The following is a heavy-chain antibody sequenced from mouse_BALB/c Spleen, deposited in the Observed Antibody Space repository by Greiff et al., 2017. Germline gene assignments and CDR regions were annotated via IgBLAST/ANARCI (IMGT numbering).Heavy chain of an antibody. J-gene: IGHJ2*01. D-gene: IGHD2-13*01. CDR2: ISSGGGST. CDR1: GFAFSSYD. V-gene: IGHV5-12-1*01. CDR3: ARHEYYGDYAMDY. Sequence: EVHLVESGGGLVKPGGSLKLSCAASGFAFSSYDMSWVRQTPEKRLEWVAYISSGGGSTYYPDTVKGRFTISRDNAKNTLYLQMSSLKSEDTAMYYCARHEYYGDYAMDYWGQGTTLTVSS.